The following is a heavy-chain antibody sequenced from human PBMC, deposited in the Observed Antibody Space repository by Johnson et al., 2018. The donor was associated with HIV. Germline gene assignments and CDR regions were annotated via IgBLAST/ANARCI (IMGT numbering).Heavy chain of an antibody. CDR3: AKDLRVFDWFNAYDAVEI. D-gene: IGHD3-9*01. J-gene: IGHJ3*02. V-gene: IGHV3-33*06. CDR1: GFIFSSYG. Sequence: QVQLVESGGGVVQPGRSLRLSCAASGFIFSSYGMHWVRQAPGKGLEWVAVIWYDGSNKYYADSVKGRFTISRDNSKNTLYLQMNSLRADDTAVYYCAKDLRVFDWFNAYDAVEIWGQGTMVTVSS. CDR2: IWYDGSNK.